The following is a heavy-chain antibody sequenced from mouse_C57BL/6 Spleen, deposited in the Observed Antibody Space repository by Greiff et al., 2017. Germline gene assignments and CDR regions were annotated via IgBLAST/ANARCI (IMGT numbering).Heavy chain of an antibody. D-gene: IGHD1-1*01. V-gene: IGHV14-1*01. CDR3: TFITTVVAKYFDV. CDR2: IDPEDGDT. CDR1: GFNIKDYY. J-gene: IGHJ1*03. Sequence: EVQLQQSGADLVRPGASVKLSCTASGFNIKDYYMHWVKQRPEQGLEWIGRIDPEDGDTEYAPKFQGKATMTADTSSNTAYLQLSSLTSEDTAVYYCTFITTVVAKYFDVWGTGTTVTVSS.